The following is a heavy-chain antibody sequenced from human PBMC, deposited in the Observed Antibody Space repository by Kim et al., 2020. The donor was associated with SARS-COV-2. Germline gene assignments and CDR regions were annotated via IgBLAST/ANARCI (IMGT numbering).Heavy chain of an antibody. CDR2: VFSGGST. V-gene: IGHV4-59*08. CDR1: GGSINNYY. J-gene: IGHJ4*02. CDR3: ARHLSGSETFYTLDY. Sequence: SETLSLTCTVTGGSINNYYWSWIRQPPGKALEWIAHVFSGGSTDYNPSLKSRFIILVDTSKNQFSLKLSSVTAADTAIYYCARHLSGSETFYTLDYWGQGTLVTVSS. D-gene: IGHD3-10*01.